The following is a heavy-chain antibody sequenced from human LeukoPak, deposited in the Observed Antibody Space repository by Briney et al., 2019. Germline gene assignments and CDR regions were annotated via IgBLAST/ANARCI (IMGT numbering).Heavy chain of an antibody. CDR2: ISWNSGSI. D-gene: IGHD6-19*01. J-gene: IGHJ4*02. V-gene: IGHV3-9*01. CDR1: GFTFDDYA. Sequence: GGSLRLSCAASGFTFDDYAMHWVRQAPGKGLEWVSGISWNSGSIGYADSVKGRFTISRDNAKNSLYLQMNSLRAEDTALYYCATTRGRAAVAVTGFDYWGQGTLVTVSS. CDR3: ATTRGRAAVAVTGFDY.